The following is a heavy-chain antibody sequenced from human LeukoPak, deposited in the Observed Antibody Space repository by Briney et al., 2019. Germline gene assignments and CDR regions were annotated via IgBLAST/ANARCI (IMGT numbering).Heavy chain of an antibody. J-gene: IGHJ4*02. D-gene: IGHD6-13*01. CDR1: GYTFTAYY. CDR3: ARDRHPYSSSWYTIDY. V-gene: IGHV1-2*02. Sequence: GASVKFSGKASGYTFTAYYMHGGRKAPEQGLEGMGWINPNSGGTNYAQKFQGRVTMTRDTSISTAYMELSRLRSDDTAVYYCARDRHPYSSSWYTIDYWGQGTLVTVSS. CDR2: INPNSGGT.